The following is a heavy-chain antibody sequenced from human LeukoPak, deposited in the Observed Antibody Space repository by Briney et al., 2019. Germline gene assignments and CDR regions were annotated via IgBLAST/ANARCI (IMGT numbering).Heavy chain of an antibody. J-gene: IGHJ3*01. D-gene: IGHD6-25*01. CDR3: ARGGGPDAFDF. Sequence: SETLSLTCAVSAGSISGHYWSWIRQPPGKGLEWIGYIYYTGTTNYNSSLDSRLTISQDTSKSQFSLKLTSVTAADTAVYFCARGGGPDAFDFWGRGTMVSVS. V-gene: IGHV4-59*11. CDR2: IYYTGTT. CDR1: AGSISGHY.